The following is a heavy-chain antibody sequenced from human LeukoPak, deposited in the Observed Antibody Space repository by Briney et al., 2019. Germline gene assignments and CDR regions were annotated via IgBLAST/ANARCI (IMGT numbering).Heavy chain of an antibody. CDR3: ASADSSGWYEDDY. CDR2: IYSGGST. Sequence: PGGSLRLSCAASGFTVSSNYMSWVRQAPGKGLEWVSVIYSGGSTYYADSVKGRFTISRDNSKNTLYLQMNSQRAEDTAVYYCASADSSGWYEDDYWGQGTLVTVSS. J-gene: IGHJ4*02. D-gene: IGHD6-19*01. V-gene: IGHV3-66*01. CDR1: GFTVSSNY.